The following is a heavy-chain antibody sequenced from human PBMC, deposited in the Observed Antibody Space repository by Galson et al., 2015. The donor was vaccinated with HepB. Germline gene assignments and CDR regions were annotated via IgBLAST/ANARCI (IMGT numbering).Heavy chain of an antibody. CDR1: GFTFSAYA. J-gene: IGHJ4*02. CDR2: ISYDGTRK. CDR3: ARGFRGGSCSVY. Sequence: SLRLSCAASGFTFSAYAMHWVRQAPGKGLEWAAVISYDGTRKFYADSVKGRFTISRDNSKNTLYLQMNSLRVEDTAIYYCARGFRGGSCSVYWGQGTLVTVSS. V-gene: IGHV3-30-3*01. D-gene: IGHD2-15*01.